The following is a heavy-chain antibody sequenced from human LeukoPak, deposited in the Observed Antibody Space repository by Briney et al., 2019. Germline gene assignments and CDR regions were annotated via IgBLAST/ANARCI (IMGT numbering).Heavy chain of an antibody. Sequence: PSQTLSLTCAISGDSVSSNTAAWNWVRQSPLRGLDWLGRTYYRSKWYYDYATSVSSLIAINPDTSKNLFSLQLNSVTPEDTAVYYCARDPGYYYAMDVWGQGTTVTASS. CDR1: GDSVSSNTAA. CDR3: ARDPGYYYAMDV. V-gene: IGHV6-1*01. CDR2: TYYRSKWYY. J-gene: IGHJ6*02.